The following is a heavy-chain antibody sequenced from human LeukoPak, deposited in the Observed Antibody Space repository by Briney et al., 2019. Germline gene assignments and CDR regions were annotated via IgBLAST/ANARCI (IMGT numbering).Heavy chain of an antibody. Sequence: GGSLRLSCAASGFTFSSYAMSWVRQAPGKGLEWVSAISGSGGSTYYADSVKGRFTISRDNSKNTLYLQMNSLRAEDTAVYYCAKPLIPGDEEGLSFLDYWGQGTLVTVSS. D-gene: IGHD2-2*01. J-gene: IGHJ4*02. CDR3: AKPLIPGDEEGLSFLDY. CDR1: GFTFSSYA. V-gene: IGHV3-23*01. CDR2: ISGSGGST.